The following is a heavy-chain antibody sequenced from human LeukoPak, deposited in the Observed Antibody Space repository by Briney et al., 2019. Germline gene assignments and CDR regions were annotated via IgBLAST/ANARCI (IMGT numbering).Heavy chain of an antibody. CDR1: GYTFTNYF. CDR2: INPRGGST. V-gene: IGHV1-46*01. D-gene: IGHD2-21*02. Sequence: ASVKVSCKASGYTFTNYFMHWVRQAPGQGLEWMGIINPRGGSTGYAQKFQGRITMTTDMSTRTVYMELSSLESEDTAVYYCARRNCVGDCYSNWFDPWGQGTLVTVSS. J-gene: IGHJ5*02. CDR3: ARRNCVGDCYSNWFDP.